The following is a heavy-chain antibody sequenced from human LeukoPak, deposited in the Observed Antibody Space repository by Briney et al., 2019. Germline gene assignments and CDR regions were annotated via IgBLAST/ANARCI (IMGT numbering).Heavy chain of an antibody. Sequence: SETLSLTCFVSGGFIYGSYYWGWIRQPPGKGLEWIGEIYHSGSTNYNPSLKSRVTISVDKSKNQFSLKLSSVTAADTAVYYCATGSIWSRAFDIWGQGTMVTVSS. CDR3: ATGSIWSRAFDI. J-gene: IGHJ3*02. D-gene: IGHD3-10*01. CDR1: GGFIYGSYY. V-gene: IGHV4/OR15-8*01. CDR2: IYHSGST.